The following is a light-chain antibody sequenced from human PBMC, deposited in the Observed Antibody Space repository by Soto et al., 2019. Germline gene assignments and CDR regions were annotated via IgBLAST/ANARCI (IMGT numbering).Light chain of an antibody. CDR3: QHYNRYSPYT. J-gene: IGKJ2*01. Sequence: DIPMTQFPSTLSASIGDRVTITCRASQSISTWLAWYQQKAGKAPKLLIYTASSLETGVPSRFSGSGSGTEFTLTISSLQPDDFATYYCQHYNRYSPYTFGQGTRLEIK. CDR1: QSISTW. CDR2: TAS. V-gene: IGKV1-5*03.